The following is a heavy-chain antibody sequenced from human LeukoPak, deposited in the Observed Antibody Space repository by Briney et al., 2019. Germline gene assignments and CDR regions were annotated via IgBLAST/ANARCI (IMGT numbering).Heavy chain of an antibody. J-gene: IGHJ4*02. V-gene: IGHV3-23*01. CDR1: GFTFSTYA. D-gene: IGHD2-15*01. CDR2: ISRGGDVT. Sequence: GSLRLSCAASGFTFSTYAMTWVRQAPGKGLEWVSLISRGGDVTYYADSVKGRFTISRDSSKNTLYLQMHSLRAEDTAVYYCAARPGEVAVPYDYWGQGTLVTVSS. CDR3: AARPGEVAVPYDY.